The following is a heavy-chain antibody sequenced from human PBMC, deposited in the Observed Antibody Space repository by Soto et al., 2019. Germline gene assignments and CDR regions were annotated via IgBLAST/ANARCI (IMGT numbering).Heavy chain of an antibody. CDR3: AKDRDSFDY. Sequence: EVQLLESGGGLVQPGGSLRLSCAASGFAFSDYAMNWVRQAPGKGLEWVSSIRGSAGTTYYADSVKGRFTISRDNSKNTLFLQMNSLRAEDTAVYYCAKDRDSFDYWGQGTLVTVSS. CDR1: GFAFSDYA. CDR2: IRGSAGTT. V-gene: IGHV3-23*01. J-gene: IGHJ4*02.